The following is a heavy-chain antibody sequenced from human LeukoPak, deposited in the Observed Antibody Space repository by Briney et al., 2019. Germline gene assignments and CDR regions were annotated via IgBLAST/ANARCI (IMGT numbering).Heavy chain of an antibody. Sequence: PGGSLRLSCAASGFTFSSYEMNWVRQAPGKGLEWVSYISSSGSTIYYADSVKGRFTISRDNAKNSLYLQMNSLRAEDTAVYYCARGSSRGYSYGRAGVDYWAREPWSPSPQ. CDR2: ISSSGSTI. CDR3: ARGSSRGYSYGRAGVDY. CDR1: GFTFSSYE. D-gene: IGHD5-18*01. V-gene: IGHV3-48*03. J-gene: IGHJ4*02.